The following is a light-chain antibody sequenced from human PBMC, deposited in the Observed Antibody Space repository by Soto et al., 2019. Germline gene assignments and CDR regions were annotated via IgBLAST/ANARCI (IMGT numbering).Light chain of an antibody. J-gene: IGLJ1*01. CDR3: QSYDSSLSGLYV. Sequence: QAVVTQPPPVSGAPGQRVTISCTGSSSNIGAGYDVHWYQQLPGTAPKLLIYGNSNRPSGVPDRFSGSKSGTSASLAITGLQAEDEADYYCQSYDSSLSGLYVFGTGTKLTVL. CDR1: SSNIGAGYD. CDR2: GNS. V-gene: IGLV1-40*01.